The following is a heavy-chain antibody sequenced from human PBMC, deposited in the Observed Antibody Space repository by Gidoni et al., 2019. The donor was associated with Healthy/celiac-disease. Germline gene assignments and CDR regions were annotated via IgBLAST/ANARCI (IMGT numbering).Heavy chain of an antibody. J-gene: IGHJ4*02. CDR1: GGSFSGYY. CDR3: ARLRELRSVCFDY. V-gene: IGHV4-34*01. Sequence: QVQLQQWGAGLLKPSATLSLTCAVYGGSFSGYYWSWIRQPPGKGLEWIGEINHSGSTNYNPSIKSRVTISVDTSKNQFSLKLSSVTAADTAVYYCARLRELRSVCFDYWGQGTLVTVSS. D-gene: IGHD1-7*01. CDR2: INHSGST.